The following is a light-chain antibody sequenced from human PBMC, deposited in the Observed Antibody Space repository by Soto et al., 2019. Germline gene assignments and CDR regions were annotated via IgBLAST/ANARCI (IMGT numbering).Light chain of an antibody. CDR1: SCDVGGYNY. Sequence: QSVLTQPPSASGSPGQSVTISCTGTSCDVGGYNYVSWYQQHPGKAPKIMIYEVTKRPSGVPDRFSGSKSGNTASLTVSGLQSEDEADYYCDSYTSGSSYVFGTGTKVTVL. CDR3: DSYTSGSSYV. J-gene: IGLJ1*01. V-gene: IGLV2-8*01. CDR2: EVT.